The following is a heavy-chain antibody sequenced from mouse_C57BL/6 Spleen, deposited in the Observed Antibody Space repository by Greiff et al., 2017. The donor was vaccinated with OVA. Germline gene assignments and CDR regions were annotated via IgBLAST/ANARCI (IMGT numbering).Heavy chain of an antibody. D-gene: IGHD5-1*01. V-gene: IGHV1-81*01. J-gene: IGHJ1*03. CDR3: ARYLSRGYFDV. CDR2: IYPRSGNT. Sequence: QVQLQQSGAELARPGASVKLSCKASGYTFTSYGISWAKQRTGQGLEWIGEIYPRSGNTYYNEKFKGKATLTADKSSSTAYMELRSLTSEDSAVYFCARYLSRGYFDVWGTGTTVTVSS. CDR1: GYTFTSYG.